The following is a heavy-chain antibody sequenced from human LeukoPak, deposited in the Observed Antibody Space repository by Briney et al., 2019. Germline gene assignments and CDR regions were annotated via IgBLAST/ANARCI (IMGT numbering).Heavy chain of an antibody. CDR2: ISSTRDYT. Sequence: PGGSLRLSSAASGCTFSRYNMNWVRQAPPGGEEWVSSISSTRDYTYYAHSVKGRFTISRDNAKNSLFLQMNLLRAEDPAVYYCARGGGVTGTTIQYWGQGTLVTVSS. D-gene: IGHD1-7*01. V-gene: IGHV3-21*01. CDR1: GCTFSRYN. CDR3: ARGGGVTGTTIQY. J-gene: IGHJ4*02.